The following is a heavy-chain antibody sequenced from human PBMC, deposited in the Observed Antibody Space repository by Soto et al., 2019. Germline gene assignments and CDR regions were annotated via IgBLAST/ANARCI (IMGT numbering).Heavy chain of an antibody. Sequence: GGSLRLSCAASGFTFSSYSMNWVRQAPGKGLEWVSSISSSSSYIYYADSVKGRFTISRDNAKNSLYLQMNSLRAEDTAGYYCARNYYGSGSYNWFDPWGQGTLVTVSS. CDR1: GFTFSSYS. CDR3: ARNYYGSGSYNWFDP. CDR2: ISSSSSYI. V-gene: IGHV3-21*01. D-gene: IGHD3-10*01. J-gene: IGHJ5*02.